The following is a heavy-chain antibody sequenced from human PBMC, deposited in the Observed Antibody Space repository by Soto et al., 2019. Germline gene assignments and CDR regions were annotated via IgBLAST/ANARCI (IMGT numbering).Heavy chain of an antibody. D-gene: IGHD7-27*01. CDR2: IKSKTDGGTT. V-gene: IGHV3-15*07. CDR3: TTDPPYGKLGMGNY. CDR1: GFTFSNAW. Sequence: GGSLRLSCAASGFTFSNAWMNWVRQAPGKGLEWVGRIKSKTDGGTTDYAAPVKGRFTISRDDSKNTLYLQMNSLKTEDTAVYYCTTDPPYGKLGMGNYWGQGTLVTVSS. J-gene: IGHJ4*02.